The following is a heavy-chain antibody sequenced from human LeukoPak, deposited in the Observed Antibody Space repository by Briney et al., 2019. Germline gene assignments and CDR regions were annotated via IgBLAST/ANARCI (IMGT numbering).Heavy chain of an antibody. CDR2: ISGSGGST. V-gene: IGHV3-23*01. J-gene: IGHJ5*02. CDR3: AKGSGSNWFDP. CDR1: GFTFSSYV. Sequence: GGSLRLSCAASGFTFSSYVMSWARQAPGKGLEWVSTISGSGGSTYYADSVKGRFTISRDNSKNTLYLQMNSLRAEDTAVYYCAKGSGSNWFDPWRQGTLVTVSS. D-gene: IGHD1-14*01.